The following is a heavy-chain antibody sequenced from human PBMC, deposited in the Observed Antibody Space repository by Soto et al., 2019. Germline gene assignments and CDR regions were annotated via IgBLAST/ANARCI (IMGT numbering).Heavy chain of an antibody. Sequence: GGSLRLSCAASGFTFSSYAMSWVRQAPGKGLEWVSAISGSGGSTYYADSVKGRFTISRDNSKNTLYLQMNSLRAEDTAVYYCARPPLGVVAATLSFDYWGQGTLVTVSS. CDR1: GFTFSSYA. CDR3: ARPPLGVVAATLSFDY. J-gene: IGHJ4*02. CDR2: ISGSGGST. D-gene: IGHD2-15*01. V-gene: IGHV3-23*01.